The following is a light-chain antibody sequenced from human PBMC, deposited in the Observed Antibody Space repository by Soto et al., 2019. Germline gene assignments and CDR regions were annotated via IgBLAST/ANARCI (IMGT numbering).Light chain of an antibody. Sequence: EIVLTQSPGTLSLSPGERATLSCRASQSVSSGYVAWYQQKPGQAPRLLIYGASSRATGIPDRFSGRGSGTDFTLTISRLEPEDFAVYYCQPFRTFGPGTKVDIK. CDR2: GAS. CDR3: QPFRT. CDR1: QSVSSGY. V-gene: IGKV3-20*01. J-gene: IGKJ3*01.